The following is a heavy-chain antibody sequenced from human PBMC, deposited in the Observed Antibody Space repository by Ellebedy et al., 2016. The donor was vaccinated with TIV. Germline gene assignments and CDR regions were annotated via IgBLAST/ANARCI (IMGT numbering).Heavy chain of an antibody. V-gene: IGHV3-7*04. CDR2: IKQDGSEI. J-gene: IGHJ3*02. Sequence: GESLKISCAASGFTLSNYWMTWVRQAPGKGLEWVANIKQDGSEIYYVDSVKGRFAISRDNTKNSLYLQMNSLRADDTALYYCAGGSGFLFDIWGQGTMVTVSS. CDR1: GFTLSNYW. D-gene: IGHD3-22*01. CDR3: AGGSGFLFDI.